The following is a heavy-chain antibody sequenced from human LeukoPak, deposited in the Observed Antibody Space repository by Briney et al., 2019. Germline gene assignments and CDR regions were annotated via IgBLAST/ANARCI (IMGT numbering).Heavy chain of an antibody. CDR2: VYYDGTS. V-gene: IGHV4-39*01. CDR1: GGSINSHSYY. CDR3: VRHISTNTGYFDS. Sequence: SETLSLTCTVSGGSINSHSYYWGWIRQPPGKGLEWIGSVYYDGTSYSNPSLKSRVAVFVDTSRDQFSLDLSFVTAADTSLYYCVRHISTNTGYFDSCGQGTLVSVSS. J-gene: IGHJ4*02. D-gene: IGHD5-24*01.